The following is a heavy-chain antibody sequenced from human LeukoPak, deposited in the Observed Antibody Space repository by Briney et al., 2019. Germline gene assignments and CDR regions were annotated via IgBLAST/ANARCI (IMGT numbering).Heavy chain of an antibody. CDR1: GFTFSRNW. V-gene: IGHV3-74*01. CDR3: AKIDAY. CDR2: INSDGSIT. J-gene: IGHJ4*02. Sequence: PGGTLRLSCAASGFTFSRNWMHWVRQAPGKGLVWVSRINSDGSITNYADSVKGRFTISRDNAKNTLYLQMSSLRAEDTAVYYRAKIDAYWGQGTLVTVSS.